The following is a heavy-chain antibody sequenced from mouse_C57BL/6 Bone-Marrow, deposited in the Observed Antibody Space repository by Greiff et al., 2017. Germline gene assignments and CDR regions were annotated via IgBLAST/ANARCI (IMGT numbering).Heavy chain of an antibody. CDR1: GFTFSDYY. Sequence: EVHLVESGGGLVQPGGSLKLSCAASGFTFSDYYMYWVRQTPEKRLEWVAYISNGGGSTYYPDTVKGRFTISRDNAKNTLYLQMSRLKSEDTAMYYCASPTYYYGSSPAMDYWGQGTSVTVSS. D-gene: IGHD1-1*01. J-gene: IGHJ4*01. V-gene: IGHV5-12*01. CDR3: ASPTYYYGSSPAMDY. CDR2: ISNGGGST.